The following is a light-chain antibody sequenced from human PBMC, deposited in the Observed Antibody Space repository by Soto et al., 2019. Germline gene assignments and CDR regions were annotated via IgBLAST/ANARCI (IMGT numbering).Light chain of an antibody. CDR1: SSDVGSYNL. J-gene: IGLJ2*01. Sequence: QSALTQPASVSGSPGQSITISCTGTSSDVGSYNLVSWYQQHPGKAPKLMIYEATKRPSGISNRFSGSKSGNTASLTISGLQADDAADYYCSSYAGSTTYVLFGGGTKVTVL. V-gene: IGLV2-23*01. CDR3: SSYAGSTTYVL. CDR2: EAT.